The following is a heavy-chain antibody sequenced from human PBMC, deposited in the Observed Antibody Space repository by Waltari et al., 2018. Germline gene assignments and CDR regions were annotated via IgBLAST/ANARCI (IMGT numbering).Heavy chain of an antibody. CDR3: ARQKQLWFYYFDY. Sequence: QVQLVQSGAEVKKPGASVKVSCKASGYTFTSYYMHWVRQAPGQGLEWMGIITPKGGSTSYAQKFQGRVTMTRDTSTSTVYMELSSLRSEDTAVYYWARQKQLWFYYFDYWGQGTLVTVSS. D-gene: IGHD5-18*01. J-gene: IGHJ4*02. V-gene: IGHV1-46*01. CDR2: ITPKGGST. CDR1: GYTFTSYY.